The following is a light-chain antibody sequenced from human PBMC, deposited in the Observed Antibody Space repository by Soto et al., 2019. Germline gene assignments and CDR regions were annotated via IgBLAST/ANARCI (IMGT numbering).Light chain of an antibody. Sequence: EIVLTQSPGTLSLSPGERATTSCRASQSVSSSYLAWYQQKPGQAPRLLIFGASSRATGIPDRFSGSGSGTDFTLTISRLEPEDFAVYYCQQYGSSPPTSFGQGTKLEIK. CDR3: QQYGSSPPTS. CDR2: GAS. J-gene: IGKJ2*01. V-gene: IGKV3-20*01. CDR1: QSVSSSY.